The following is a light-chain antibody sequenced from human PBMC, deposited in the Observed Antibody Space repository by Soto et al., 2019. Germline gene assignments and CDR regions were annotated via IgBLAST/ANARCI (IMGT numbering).Light chain of an antibody. V-gene: IGKV1-5*01. CDR3: QEYSDSSRT. CDR2: DAS. CDR1: QSIHNK. Sequence: DILITQSPGTLSSSLGERGTLTCRASQSIHNKLAWYQRKTGKAPRILIYDASTLASGVPATFGGSGFGTECTLTISRLEPDDFAVYYCQEYSDSSRTFGGGTKVDIK. J-gene: IGKJ4*02.